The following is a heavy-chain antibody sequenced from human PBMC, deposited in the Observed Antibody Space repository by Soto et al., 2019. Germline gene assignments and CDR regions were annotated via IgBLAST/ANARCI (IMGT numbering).Heavy chain of an antibody. Sequence: EVQLLESGGGLVQPGGSLRLSCEPSGFSFSSYAMSWVHQAPGKGLEWVSGISGNGGNTYYADSVKGRFTISRDNSENTLYLQMNSLRDEDTAVYYCAKDSTSTWSYFDYWGQGTLVTVSS. D-gene: IGHD2-2*01. V-gene: IGHV3-23*01. CDR3: AKDSTSTWSYFDY. CDR1: GFSFSSYA. J-gene: IGHJ4*02. CDR2: ISGNGGNT.